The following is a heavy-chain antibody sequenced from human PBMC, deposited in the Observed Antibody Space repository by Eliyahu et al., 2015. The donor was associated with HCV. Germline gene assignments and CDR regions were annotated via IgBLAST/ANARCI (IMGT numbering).Heavy chain of an antibody. CDR3: ASGGPYYYDSSVHLGAAFDI. Sequence: QVQLVQSGAEVKKPGASVKVSCKASGYTFTSYGISWVRQAPGQGLGWMGXISAYNGNTNYAQKLQGRVTMTTDTSTSTAYMELRSLRSDDTAVYYCASGGPYYYDSSVHLGAAFDIWGQGTMVTVSS. J-gene: IGHJ3*02. CDR2: ISAYNGNT. CDR1: GYTFTSYG. V-gene: IGHV1-18*01. D-gene: IGHD3-22*01.